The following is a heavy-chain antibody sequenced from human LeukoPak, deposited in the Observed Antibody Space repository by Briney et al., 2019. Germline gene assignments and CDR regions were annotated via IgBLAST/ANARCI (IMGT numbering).Heavy chain of an antibody. V-gene: IGHV1-2*02. CDR3: ARARGNPKYYYYYMDV. D-gene: IGHD4-23*01. J-gene: IGHJ6*03. CDR1: GYTFTGYY. CDR2: INPNSGGT. Sequence: GASVKVSCKASGYTFTGYYMHWVRQAPGQGLEWMGWINPNSGGTNYAQKFQGRVTMTRDTSISTAYMELSRLRSDDTAVYYCARARGNPKYYYYYMDVWGKGTTVTVSS.